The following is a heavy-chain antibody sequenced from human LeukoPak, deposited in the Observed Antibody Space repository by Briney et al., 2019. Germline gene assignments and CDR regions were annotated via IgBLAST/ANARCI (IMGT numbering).Heavy chain of an antibody. D-gene: IGHD3-22*01. V-gene: IGHV3-20*04. CDR1: GFTFDDYG. Sequence: GGSLRLSCAASGFTFDDYGMSWVRQAPGKGLEWVSGINWNGGSTGYADSVKGRFTISRDNAKNSLYLQMNSLRVEDTAVYYCVKDRYFYDSGSKANWGQGTLVTVSS. CDR2: INWNGGST. J-gene: IGHJ4*02. CDR3: VKDRYFYDSGSKAN.